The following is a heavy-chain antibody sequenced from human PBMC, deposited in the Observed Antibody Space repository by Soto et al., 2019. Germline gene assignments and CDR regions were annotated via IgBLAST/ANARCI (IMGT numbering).Heavy chain of an antibody. Sequence: SETLSLTCTVSGGSIGSGGYYWSWIRQHPGKGLEWIGYIYYSGSTYYNPSLKSRVTISVDTSKNQFSLKLSSVTAADTAVYYCAVLSSATYYYYYGMDVWGQGTTVTVSS. D-gene: IGHD2-2*01. J-gene: IGHJ6*02. CDR2: IYYSGST. V-gene: IGHV4-31*03. CDR3: AVLSSATYYYYYGMDV. CDR1: GGSIGSGGYY.